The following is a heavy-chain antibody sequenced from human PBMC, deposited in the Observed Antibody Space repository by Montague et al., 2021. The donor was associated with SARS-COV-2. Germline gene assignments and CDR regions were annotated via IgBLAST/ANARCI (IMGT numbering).Heavy chain of an antibody. CDR1: GYTFTSYG. CDR2: ISAYNGNT. Sequence: SVKVSCKASGYTFTSYGISWVRQAPGQGLEWMGWISAYNGNTNYAQKLQGRVTMTTDTSTSTAYMEMRSLRSDDTAVYYCAKDFVRSGYDSSYYFDYWGQGPLVTVSS. D-gene: IGHD5-12*01. J-gene: IGHJ4*02. CDR3: AKDFVRSGYDSSYYFDY. V-gene: IGHV1-18*01.